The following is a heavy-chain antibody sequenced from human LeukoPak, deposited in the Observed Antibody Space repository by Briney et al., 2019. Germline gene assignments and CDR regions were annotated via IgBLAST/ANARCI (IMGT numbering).Heavy chain of an antibody. J-gene: IGHJ3*02. CDR3: AVDPFWSGYAFDI. CDR2: IYYSGST. Sequence: PSETLSLTCTVSGGSISSSSYYWGWIRQPPGKGLEWIGSIYYSGSTYYNPSLKSRVTMSVDTSKNQFSLKLSSVTAADTAVYYCAVDPFWSGYAFDIWGQGTMVTVSS. CDR1: GGSISSSSYY. D-gene: IGHD3-3*01. V-gene: IGHV4-39*01.